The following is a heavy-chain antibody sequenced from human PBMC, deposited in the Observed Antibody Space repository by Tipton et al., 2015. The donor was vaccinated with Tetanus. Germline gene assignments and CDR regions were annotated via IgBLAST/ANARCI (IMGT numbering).Heavy chain of an antibody. CDR2: VSGTGEST. CDR1: GFTFSSYP. V-gene: IGHV3-23*02. CDR3: AKEALGVLTL. Sequence: GSLRLSCTASGFTFSSYPMAWVRQVPGKGLQWVSGVSGTGESTYYRDSVRGRFTVSRDNSRDTLYLQLSSLRADDTAIYYCAKEALGVLTLWGKGTTVIVSS. J-gene: IGHJ6*04.